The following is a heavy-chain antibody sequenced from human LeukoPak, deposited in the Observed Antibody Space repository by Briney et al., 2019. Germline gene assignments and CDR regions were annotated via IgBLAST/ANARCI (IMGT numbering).Heavy chain of an antibody. CDR1: GGTFSSYA. CDR3: ARFSDIVVVPAASGPEDY. Sequence: SVKVSCKASGGTFSSYAISWVRQAPGQGLEWMGGIIPIFGTANYAQKFQGRVTITADESTNTAYMELSSLRSEDTAVYYCARFSDIVVVPAASGPEDYWGQGTLVTVSS. D-gene: IGHD2-2*01. V-gene: IGHV1-69*13. J-gene: IGHJ4*02. CDR2: IIPIFGTA.